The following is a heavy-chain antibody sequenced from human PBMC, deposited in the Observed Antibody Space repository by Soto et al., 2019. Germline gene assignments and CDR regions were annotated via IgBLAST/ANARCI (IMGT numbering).Heavy chain of an antibody. V-gene: IGHV3-23*01. CDR1: GFTFSSYA. Sequence: GSLRLSCAASGFTFSSYAMSWVRQAPGKGLEWVSAISGSGGSTYYSDSVKGRFTISRDNSKNTLYLQMNSLRAEDTAVYYCAKDRVVRGVISQYYFDYWGQGTLVTVS. D-gene: IGHD3-10*01. CDR3: AKDRVVRGVISQYYFDY. CDR2: ISGSGGST. J-gene: IGHJ4*02.